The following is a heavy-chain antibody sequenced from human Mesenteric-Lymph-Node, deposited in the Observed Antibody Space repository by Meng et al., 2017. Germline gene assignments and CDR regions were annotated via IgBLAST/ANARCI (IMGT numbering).Heavy chain of an antibody. D-gene: IGHD3-10*01. J-gene: IGHJ4*02. Sequence: GESLKISCAASGFTFSSYEMNWVRQAPGKGLEWVSYISSSGSTIYYADSVKGRFTISRDNAKNSLYLQMNSLRAEDTAVYYCARDRLWFGEFLYYFDYWGQGTLVTVSS. CDR1: GFTFSSYE. V-gene: IGHV3-48*03. CDR2: ISSSGSTI. CDR3: ARDRLWFGEFLYYFDY.